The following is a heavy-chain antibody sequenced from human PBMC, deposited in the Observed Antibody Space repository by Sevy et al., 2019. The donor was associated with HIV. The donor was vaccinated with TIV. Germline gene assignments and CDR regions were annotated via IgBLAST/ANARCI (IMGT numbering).Heavy chain of an antibody. J-gene: IGHJ6*02. CDR1: GFKFNSHA. CDR3: ARDHGRYSSGGSCPIYYYYGMDV. V-gene: IGHV3-7*01. Sequence: GSLRLSCVDSGFKFNSHAMSWVRQAPGKGLEWVANIKQDGSEKYYVDSVKGRFTISRDNAKNSLYLQMNSLRAEDTAVYYCARDHGRYSSGGSCPIYYYYGMDVWGQGTTVTVSS. D-gene: IGHD2-15*01. CDR2: IKQDGSEK.